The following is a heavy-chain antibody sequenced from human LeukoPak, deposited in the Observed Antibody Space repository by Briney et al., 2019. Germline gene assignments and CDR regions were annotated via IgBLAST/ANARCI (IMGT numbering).Heavy chain of an antibody. CDR3: AREENYYGSGSYKAFDI. Sequence: PGGSPRLSCAASGFTVSSNYMSWVRQAPGKGLEWVSVIYSGGSTYYADSVKGRFTISRDNSKNTLYLQMNSLRAEDTAVYYCAREENYYGSGSYKAFDIWGQGTMVTVSS. CDR2: IYSGGST. V-gene: IGHV3-53*01. J-gene: IGHJ3*02. D-gene: IGHD3-10*01. CDR1: GFTVSSNY.